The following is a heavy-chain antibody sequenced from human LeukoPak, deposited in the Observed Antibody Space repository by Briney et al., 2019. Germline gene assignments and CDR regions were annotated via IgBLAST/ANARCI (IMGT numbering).Heavy chain of an antibody. CDR1: GGSIYSAGYY. Sequence: SETLSLTCTVSGGSIYSAGYYWSWIRQHPGKGLEWIGYMYYSGSTYYNPSLKSRVTISVDTYKNQFSLKLNSVTAADTAVYYCARDAEYYYGSGSYSSGIDVWGQGTTVTVSS. D-gene: IGHD3-10*01. CDR2: MYYSGST. CDR3: ARDAEYYYGSGSYSSGIDV. V-gene: IGHV4-31*03. J-gene: IGHJ6*02.